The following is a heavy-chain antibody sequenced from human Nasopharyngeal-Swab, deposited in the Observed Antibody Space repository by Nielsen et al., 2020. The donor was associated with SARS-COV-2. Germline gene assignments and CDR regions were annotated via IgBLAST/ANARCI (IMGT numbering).Heavy chain of an antibody. CDR1: GGSISSSSYY. CDR3: ARHRHRSSGNPHYFDY. J-gene: IGHJ4*02. D-gene: IGHD3-22*01. Sequence: GSLRLSCTVSGGSISSSSYYWGGIRQPPGKGLEWIGSIYYSGSTYYNPSLKSRVTISVDTSKNQSSLKLSSVTAADTAVYYCARHRHRSSGNPHYFDYWGQGTLVTVSS. V-gene: IGHV4-39*01. CDR2: IYYSGST.